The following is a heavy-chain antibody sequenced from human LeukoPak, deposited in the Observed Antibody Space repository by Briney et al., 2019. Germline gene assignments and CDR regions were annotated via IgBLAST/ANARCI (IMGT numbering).Heavy chain of an antibody. J-gene: IGHJ4*02. D-gene: IGHD6-19*01. CDR2: IYSGGST. Sequence: GGSLGLSCAASGFTVSSNYMSWVRQAPGKGLEWVSVIYSGGSTYYADSVKGRFTISRDNSKNTLYLQMNSLRAEDTAVYYCAKDDLGYSSGWYTYWGQGTLVTVSS. CDR3: AKDDLGYSSGWYTY. V-gene: IGHV3-53*01. CDR1: GFTVSSNY.